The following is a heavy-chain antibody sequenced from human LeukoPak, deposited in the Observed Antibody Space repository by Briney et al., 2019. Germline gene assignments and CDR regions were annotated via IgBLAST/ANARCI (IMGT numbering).Heavy chain of an antibody. Sequence: SETLSLTCAVYGGSFSGYYWSWIRQPPGKGLEWIGEINHSGSTNYNPSLKSRVTISVDTSKNQFSLKLSSVTAADTAVYYCARDRCGSSTSCYLPLDPWGQGTLVTVSS. CDR1: GGSFSGYY. J-gene: IGHJ5*02. V-gene: IGHV4-34*01. CDR2: INHSGST. D-gene: IGHD2-2*01. CDR3: ARDRCGSSTSCYLPLDP.